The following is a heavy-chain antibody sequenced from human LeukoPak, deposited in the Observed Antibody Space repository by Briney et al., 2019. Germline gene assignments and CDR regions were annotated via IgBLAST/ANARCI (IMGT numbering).Heavy chain of an antibody. V-gene: IGHV4-61*05. CDR3: VRLPGCSGGSCYRAFDM. CDR1: GGSISSSIYY. CDR2: SHYSGST. D-gene: IGHD2-15*01. J-gene: IGHJ3*02. Sequence: SETLSLTCIVSGGSISSSIYYWSWIRQPPGKGLEWIGYSHYSGSTNYNPSLKSRVTISVDTSKNQFSLKLSSVTAADTAVYYCVRLPGCSGGSCYRAFDMWGQGTMVTVSS.